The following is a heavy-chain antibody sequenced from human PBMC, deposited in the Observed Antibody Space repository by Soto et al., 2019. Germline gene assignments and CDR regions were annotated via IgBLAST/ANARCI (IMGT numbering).Heavy chain of an antibody. J-gene: IGHJ5*02. D-gene: IGHD2-15*01. CDR3: ARSGGRRFDP. Sequence: GASVKVSCKASGFTFTSSAMQWVRQARGQGLEWIGWISAGNGNTNYAQKLQGRVTMTTDTSTSTAYMELRSLRSDDTAVYYCARSGGRRFDPWGQGTLVTVSS. CDR2: ISAGNGNT. CDR1: GFTFTSSA. V-gene: IGHV1-18*01.